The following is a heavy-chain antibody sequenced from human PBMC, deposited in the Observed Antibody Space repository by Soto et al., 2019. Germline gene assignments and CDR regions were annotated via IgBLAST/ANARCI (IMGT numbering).Heavy chain of an antibody. V-gene: IGHV1-18*01. Sequence: GSVKVACKASGNTFSSNGISSVRQAPGQGLEWMGWISTYNGNTNYAQRLQDRVTMTTDTSTSTAYMELRGLRSDDTAVYFCARRSSSSSWFDPWGQGTLVTVSS. D-gene: IGHD6-6*01. J-gene: IGHJ5*02. CDR1: GNTFSSNG. CDR2: ISTYNGNT. CDR3: ARRSSSSSWFDP.